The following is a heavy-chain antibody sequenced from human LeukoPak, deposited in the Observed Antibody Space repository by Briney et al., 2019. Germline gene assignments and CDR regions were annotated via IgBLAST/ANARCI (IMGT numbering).Heavy chain of an antibody. D-gene: IGHD4-17*01. CDR3: GRDLPTVTSIDY. CDR1: GFTFSSYE. J-gene: IGHJ4*02. Sequence: GGSLRLSCAASGFTFSSYEMNWVRQAPGKGLEWVSYISSSGSTIYYADSVKGRFTISRDNAKNSLYLQMNSLRAEDTAVYYCGRDLPTVTSIDYWGQGTLVTVSS. V-gene: IGHV3-48*03. CDR2: ISSSGSTI.